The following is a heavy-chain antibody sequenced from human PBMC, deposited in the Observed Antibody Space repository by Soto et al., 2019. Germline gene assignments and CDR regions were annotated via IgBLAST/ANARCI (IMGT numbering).Heavy chain of an antibody. J-gene: IGHJ6*02. V-gene: IGHV3-33*01. CDR1: GFTFSSYG. CDR3: ARDQFRPIAAAGTGYYYYGMDV. Sequence: VGSLRLSCAASGFTFSSYGMHWVRQAPGKGLEWVAVIWYDGSNKYYADSVKGRFTISRDNSKNTLYLQMNSLRAEDTAVYYCARDQFRPIAAAGTGYYYYGMDVWGQGTTVTVSS. D-gene: IGHD6-13*01. CDR2: IWYDGSNK.